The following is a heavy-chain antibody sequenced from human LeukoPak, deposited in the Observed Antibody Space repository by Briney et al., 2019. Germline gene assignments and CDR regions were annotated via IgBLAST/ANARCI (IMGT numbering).Heavy chain of an antibody. CDR1: GYSFTSYW. CDR2: IYPGDSDT. J-gene: IGHJ5*02. Sequence: GESLKISCKGSGYSFTSYWIGWVRQMPGKGLEWMGIIYPGDSDTRYSPSFQGQVTISADKSISTAYLQWSSLKASDTAMYYCARLLTLEAAIDWFDPWGQGTLVTVSS. CDR3: ARLLTLEAAIDWFDP. V-gene: IGHV5-51*01. D-gene: IGHD6-25*01.